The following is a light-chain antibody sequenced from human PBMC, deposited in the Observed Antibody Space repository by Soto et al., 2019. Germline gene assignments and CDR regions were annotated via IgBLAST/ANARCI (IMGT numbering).Light chain of an antibody. Sequence: IQMTQSQSSLSAAIGDRVTITCRASQSISSYLNWYQQKPGKPPKVLIYGASNLQSGVPPRFSGSGSGTDFTLAISSLQPEDSATYYCLQDINYPWTFGQGTKVDIK. CDR3: LQDINYPWT. CDR1: QSISSY. CDR2: GAS. J-gene: IGKJ1*01. V-gene: IGKV1-6*01.